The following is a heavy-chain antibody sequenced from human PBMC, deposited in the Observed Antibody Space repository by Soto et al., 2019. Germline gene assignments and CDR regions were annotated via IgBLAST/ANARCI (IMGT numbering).Heavy chain of an antibody. CDR2: INHSGST. V-gene: IGHV4-34*01. Sequence: PSETLSLTXAVYGGSFSGYYWSWIRQPPGKGLEWIGEINHSGSTNYNPSLKSRVTISVDTSKNQFSLKLSSVTAADTAVYYCARGRIAARVDPFDYWGQGTLVTVSS. CDR1: GGSFSGYY. D-gene: IGHD6-6*01. CDR3: ARGRIAARVDPFDY. J-gene: IGHJ4*02.